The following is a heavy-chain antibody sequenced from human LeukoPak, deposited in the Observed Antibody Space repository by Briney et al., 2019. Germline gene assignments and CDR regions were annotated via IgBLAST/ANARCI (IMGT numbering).Heavy chain of an antibody. V-gene: IGHV3-30*18. CDR3: AKGGHVVVPAAILLFDY. CDR2: ISYDGSNK. D-gene: IGHD2-2*01. CDR1: GFTFSSYG. Sequence: PGRSLRLSCAASGFTFSSYGMHWVRQAPGKGLEWVAVISYDGSNKYYADSVKGRFTISRDNSENTLYLQMNSLRAEDTAVYYCAKGGHVVVPAAILLFDYWGQGTLVTVSS. J-gene: IGHJ4*02.